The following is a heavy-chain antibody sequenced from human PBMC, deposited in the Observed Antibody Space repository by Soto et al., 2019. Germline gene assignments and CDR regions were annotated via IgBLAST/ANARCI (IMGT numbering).Heavy chain of an antibody. CDR3: ARDCSDFSSERGSAH. D-gene: IGHD6-6*01. J-gene: IGHJ4*02. V-gene: IGHV3-7*01. Sequence: EVQLVESGGGLVQPGESLRLTCAASGFTFPYYRMSWVRQAPGKGLEWVAYIKEDGGDKWYVDSVKGRFTISRDNAKNALVLQMCRLRVEDAAVYYCARDCSDFSSERGSAHCGLGALVPVSS. CDR1: GFTFPYYR. CDR2: IKEDGGDK.